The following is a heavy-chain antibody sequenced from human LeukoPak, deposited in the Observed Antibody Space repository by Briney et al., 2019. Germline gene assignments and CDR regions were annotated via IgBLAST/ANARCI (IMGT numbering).Heavy chain of an antibody. Sequence: GGSLRLSCAASGFTFSSYAMHWVRQAPGKGLEWVAVISYDGSNKYYADSVKGRFTISRDNSKNTLYLQMNSLRAEDTAVCYCAREGSSIAARKFDYWGQGTLVTVSS. CDR3: AREGSSIAARKFDY. CDR2: ISYDGSNK. CDR1: GFTFSSYA. J-gene: IGHJ4*02. V-gene: IGHV3-30-3*01. D-gene: IGHD6-6*01.